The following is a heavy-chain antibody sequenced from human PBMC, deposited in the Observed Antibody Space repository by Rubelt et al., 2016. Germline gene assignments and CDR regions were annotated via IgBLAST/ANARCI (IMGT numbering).Heavy chain of an antibody. J-gene: IGHJ4*02. D-gene: IGHD1-26*01. CDR3: ARDMYSGRDCGY. V-gene: IGHV1-3*01. CDR2: INAGNGNT. Sequence: QVQLVQSGAEVKKPGASVKVSCKASGYTFTSYAMHWVRQAPGQRLEWMGWINAGNGNTKYSLKFQGIGTITRDTSASTAYMELGSLRSEDTAVYYCARDMYSGRDCGYWGQGTLITVSS. CDR1: GYTFTSYA.